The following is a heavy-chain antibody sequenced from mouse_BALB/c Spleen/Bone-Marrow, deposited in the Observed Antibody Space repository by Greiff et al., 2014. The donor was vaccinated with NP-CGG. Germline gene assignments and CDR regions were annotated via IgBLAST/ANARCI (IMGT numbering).Heavy chain of an antibody. Sequence: VKVVESGAELVRPGTSVKVSCKASGYAFTNYLIEWVKQRPVQGLEWIGVINPGSGGANYNAKFKGKATLTADKSSSTAYMQLSSLTSDDSAVYFCAREWTARAVDYWGQGTTLTVSS. D-gene: IGHD3-2*01. J-gene: IGHJ2*01. V-gene: IGHV1-54*01. CDR2: INPGSGGA. CDR3: AREWTARAVDY. CDR1: GYAFTNYL.